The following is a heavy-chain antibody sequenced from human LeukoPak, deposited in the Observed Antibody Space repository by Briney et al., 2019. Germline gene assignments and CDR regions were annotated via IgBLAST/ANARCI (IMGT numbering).Heavy chain of an antibody. CDR2: IYYSGST. Sequence: SETLSLTCTVSGGSISSYYWSWIRQHPGKGLEWIGYIYYSGSTYYNPSLKSRVTISVDTSKNQFSLKLSSVTAADTAVYYCASSALAEGDWFDPWGQGTLVTVSS. CDR1: GGSISSYY. J-gene: IGHJ5*02. CDR3: ASSALAEGDWFDP. D-gene: IGHD3-10*01. V-gene: IGHV4-59*06.